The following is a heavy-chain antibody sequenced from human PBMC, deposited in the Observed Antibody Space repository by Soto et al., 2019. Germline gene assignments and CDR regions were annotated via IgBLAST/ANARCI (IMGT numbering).Heavy chain of an antibody. CDR3: VRYPRSVGGSYRPDY. J-gene: IGHJ4*02. Sequence: PGGSLRLSCGASGFPFRSYLMHWVRQVPEKGLVWVSRINSDGSITNYADAVKGRFTISRDNVKNTLYLQMNSLRAEDTAVYYCVRYPRSVGGSYRPDYSGQGTLVTVSS. CDR2: INSDGSIT. CDR1: GFPFRSYL. V-gene: IGHV3-74*01. D-gene: IGHD3-16*02.